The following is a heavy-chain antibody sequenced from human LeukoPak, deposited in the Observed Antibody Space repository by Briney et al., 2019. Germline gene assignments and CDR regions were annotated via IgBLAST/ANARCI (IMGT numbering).Heavy chain of an antibody. Sequence: GASVKVSCKASGYTFTSCGISWVRQAPGQGLEWMGWISAYNGNTNYAQKLQGRVTMTTDTSTSTAYMELRSLRSDDTAVYYCARDVYYYDSSGQSSSRAFDIWGQGTMVTVSS. D-gene: IGHD3-22*01. CDR1: GYTFTSCG. V-gene: IGHV1-18*01. CDR3: ARDVYYYDSSGQSSSRAFDI. CDR2: ISAYNGNT. J-gene: IGHJ3*02.